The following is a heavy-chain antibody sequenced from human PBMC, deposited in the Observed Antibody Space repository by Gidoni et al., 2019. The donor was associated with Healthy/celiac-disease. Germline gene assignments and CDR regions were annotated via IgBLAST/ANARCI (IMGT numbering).Heavy chain of an antibody. V-gene: IGHV3-9*01. CDR3: AKDYEVVIGWFDP. CDR2: ISWNSGSR. Sequence: EVQLVESGGGLVQPGRSLRLSCAASGLTFDDYAMHWVRQEPGKGLELVSGISWNSGSRGYADAVKGRFTISRDNAKNSLYLQMNSLRAEDTALYYCAKDYEVVIGWFDPWGQGTLVTVSS. CDR1: GLTFDDYA. D-gene: IGHD3-10*01. J-gene: IGHJ5*02.